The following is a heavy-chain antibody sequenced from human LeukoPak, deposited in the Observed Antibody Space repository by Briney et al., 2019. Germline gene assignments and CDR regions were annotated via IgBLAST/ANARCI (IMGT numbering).Heavy chain of an antibody. V-gene: IGHV4-34*01. CDR3: ARRRAARRTFDY. CDR1: GGSFSGYY. J-gene: IGHJ4*02. D-gene: IGHD6-6*01. Sequence: SETLSLTCAVYGGSFSGYYWSWIRQPPGKGLEWIGEINHSESTNYNPSLKSRVTISVDTSKNQFSLKLSSVTAADTAVYYCARRRAARRTFDYWGQGTLVTVSS. CDR2: INHSEST.